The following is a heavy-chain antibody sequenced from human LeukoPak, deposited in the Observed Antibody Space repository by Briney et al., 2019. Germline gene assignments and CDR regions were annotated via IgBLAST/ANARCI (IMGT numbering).Heavy chain of an antibody. J-gene: IGHJ4*02. CDR3: ARDLRLGYYDSSFPDY. D-gene: IGHD3-22*01. CDR2: IWYDGSKK. V-gene: IGHV3-33*08. CDR1: GFTFSRYG. Sequence: GGSLRLSCAASGFTFSRYGMHWVRQGPGKGLEWVAVIWYDGSKKYYPDSVKGRFTISRDNSKNTLYLQMNSLRAEDTAVYYCARDLRLGYYDSSFPDYWGQGTLVTVSS.